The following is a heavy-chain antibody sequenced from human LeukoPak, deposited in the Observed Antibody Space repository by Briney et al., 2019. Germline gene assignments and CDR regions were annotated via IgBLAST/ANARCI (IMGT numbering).Heavy chain of an antibody. D-gene: IGHD3-10*01. CDR1: GGSISSYY. J-gene: IGHJ4*02. Sequence: SETLSLTCTVSGGSISSYYWSWIRQPPGKGLEWIGYIYYSGSTNYNPSLKSRVTISVDTSKNQFSLKLSSVTAADTAVYYCARGPPNYYGSGSLPFDYWGQGTPVTVSS. CDR3: ARGPPNYYGSGSLPFDY. V-gene: IGHV4-59*01. CDR2: IYYSGST.